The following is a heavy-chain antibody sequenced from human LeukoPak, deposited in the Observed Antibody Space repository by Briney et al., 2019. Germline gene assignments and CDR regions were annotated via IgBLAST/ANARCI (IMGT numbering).Heavy chain of an antibody. CDR2: IYTSGST. Sequence: SQTLSLTCTVSGGSISSGSYYWSWIRQPAGKGLEWIGRIYTSGSTNYNPSPKSRVTISVDTSKNQFSLKLSSVTAADTAVYYCARGRRYYDILTGSPGPRFDPWGQGTLVTVSS. CDR1: GGSISSGSYY. V-gene: IGHV4-61*02. D-gene: IGHD3-9*01. J-gene: IGHJ5*02. CDR3: ARGRRYYDILTGSPGPRFDP.